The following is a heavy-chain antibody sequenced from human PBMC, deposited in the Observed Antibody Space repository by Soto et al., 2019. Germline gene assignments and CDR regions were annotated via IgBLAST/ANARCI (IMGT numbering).Heavy chain of an antibody. CDR3: ARDWGTGFYHFDS. D-gene: IGHD6-19*01. V-gene: IGHV4-34*01. J-gene: IGHJ4*02. CDR1: GGSFRGFY. CDR2: INHVGIT. Sequence: SETLSLTCAVSGGSFRGFYWTWIRQSPGKGLEWLGDINHVGITNYNPSLKSRVSIPVDTSKSQFSLKLSSVTAADTALYYCARDWGTGFYHFDSWGQGTLVTVSS.